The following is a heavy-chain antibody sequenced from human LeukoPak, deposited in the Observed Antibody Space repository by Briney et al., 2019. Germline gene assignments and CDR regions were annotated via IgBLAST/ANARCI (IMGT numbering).Heavy chain of an antibody. CDR1: GFTFDDYA. CDR3: AKGLGYCTSTSCSKLSYYYGMDV. Sequence: PGGSLRLSCAASGFTFDDYAMHWVRQDPGKGLEWVSGISWNSGSIGYADSVKGRFTISRDNAKNSLYLQMNSLRAEDTALYYCAKGLGYCTSTSCSKLSYYYGMDVWGQGTTVTVSS. D-gene: IGHD2-2*01. J-gene: IGHJ6*02. V-gene: IGHV3-9*01. CDR2: ISWNSGSI.